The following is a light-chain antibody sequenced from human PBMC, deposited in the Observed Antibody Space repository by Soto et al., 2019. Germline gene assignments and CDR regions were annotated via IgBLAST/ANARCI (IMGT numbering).Light chain of an antibody. Sequence: DIQMTQSPSTLSASVGDRVTITCRASQSISRWLAWYQQKPGKAPKLLIYDASSLESGVPSRFSSSGSGTALTLTISRLHPDDLAAYYCQHYNSYSLFTFGSGTKLDIQ. CDR3: QHYNSYSLFT. J-gene: IGKJ3*01. CDR1: QSISRW. V-gene: IGKV1-5*01. CDR2: DAS.